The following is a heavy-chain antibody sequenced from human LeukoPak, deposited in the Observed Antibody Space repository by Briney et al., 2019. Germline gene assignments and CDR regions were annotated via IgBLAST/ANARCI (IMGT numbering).Heavy chain of an antibody. D-gene: IGHD3-10*01. CDR2: FDPEDGET. CDR3: ATYPGITMVRGVIKIPYYFDY. CDR1: GYTLTELS. V-gene: IGHV1-24*01. Sequence: ASVKVSCKVSGYTLTELSMHWVRQAPGKGLEWMGGFDPEDGETIYAQKFQGRVTMTEDTSTDTAYMELSSLRSEDTAVYYCATYPGITMVRGVIKIPYYFDYWGQGTLVTVSS. J-gene: IGHJ4*02.